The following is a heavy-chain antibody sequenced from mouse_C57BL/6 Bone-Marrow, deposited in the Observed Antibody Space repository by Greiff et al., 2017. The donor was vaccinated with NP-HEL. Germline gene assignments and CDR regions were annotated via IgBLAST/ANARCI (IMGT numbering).Heavy chain of an antibody. Sequence: QVQLQQPGAELVMPGASVKLSCKASGYTFTNYWMHWVKQRPGPGLEWIGEIDPSDSYTNYNQKFKGKSTLTVDKSSSTAYMQLSSLTSEDSAVYYCARGITTVPYAMDYWGQGTSVTVSS. V-gene: IGHV1-69*01. CDR1: GYTFTNYW. J-gene: IGHJ4*01. CDR3: ARGITTVPYAMDY. CDR2: IDPSDSYT. D-gene: IGHD1-1*01.